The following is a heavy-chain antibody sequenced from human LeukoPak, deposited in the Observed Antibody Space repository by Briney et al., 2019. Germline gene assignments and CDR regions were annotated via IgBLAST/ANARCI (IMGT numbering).Heavy chain of an antibody. D-gene: IGHD4-23*01. Sequence: PGGSLRLSCTASGFTFGDYAMSWVRQAPGKGREWVGFIRSKGYGGTTEYAASVKGRFTISRDDSKSIAYLQMNSLKTEDTAVYYCTRRKGGNSGYYFDYWGQGTLVTVSS. CDR1: GFTFGDYA. CDR2: IRSKGYGGTT. V-gene: IGHV3-49*04. J-gene: IGHJ4*02. CDR3: TRRKGGNSGYYFDY.